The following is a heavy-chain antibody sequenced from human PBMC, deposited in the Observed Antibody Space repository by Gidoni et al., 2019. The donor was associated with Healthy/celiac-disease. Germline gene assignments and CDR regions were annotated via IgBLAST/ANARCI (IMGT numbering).Heavy chain of an antibody. CDR3: AHRRQAAAGAAFDY. Sequence: QITLKESGPTLVKPTQTLTLTCTFSGFSLNTRGLGVAWIRQPPGKALDWLALIFWDDDKRFSPSLKSRNTITKDTSKNQVVLIMTNMDPVDTGTYYCAHRRQAAAGAAFDYWGQGTLVTVSS. D-gene: IGHD6-13*01. J-gene: IGHJ4*02. V-gene: IGHV2-5*02. CDR1: GFSLNTRGLG. CDR2: IFWDDDK.